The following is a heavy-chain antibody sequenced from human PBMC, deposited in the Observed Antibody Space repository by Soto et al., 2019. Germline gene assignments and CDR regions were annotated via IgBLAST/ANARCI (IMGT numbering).Heavy chain of an antibody. Sequence: EVQLVESGGGLVQPGGSMRLSCAASGLSVSTNYMSWVRQAPGKGLEWVSVIYSGSTTHYADSVKGRFTISRDSSKNTLYLQINILRAEDTAVYYCARGHWIQGYGAGTYFDYWGQGTQVTVSS. CDR3: ARGHWIQGYGAGTYFDY. CDR2: IYSGSTT. V-gene: IGHV3-66*01. J-gene: IGHJ4*02. CDR1: GLSVSTNY. D-gene: IGHD5-18*01.